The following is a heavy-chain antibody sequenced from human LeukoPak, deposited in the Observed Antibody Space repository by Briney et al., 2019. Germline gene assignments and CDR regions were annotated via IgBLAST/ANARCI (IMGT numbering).Heavy chain of an antibody. CDR1: GFTISSHG. CDR3: AKDWGSGGWYNYFDP. Sequence: PGTSLRLSCAVSGFTISSHGMHWVRQAPGKGPEWVAMIAYHGNTEYYGDSVKGRFTISRDNSKNTLYLQMDSLRAEDTAVCHCAKDWGSGGWYNYFDPWGQGTLVTVSS. J-gene: IGHJ5*02. D-gene: IGHD6-19*01. CDR2: IAYHGNTE. V-gene: IGHV3-30*18.